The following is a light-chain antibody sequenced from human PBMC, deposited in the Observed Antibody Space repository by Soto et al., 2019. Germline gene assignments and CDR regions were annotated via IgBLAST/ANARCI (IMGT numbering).Light chain of an antibody. CDR2: EVS. J-gene: IGLJ1*01. CDR1: SSDVGGYNY. Sequence: SALTQPPSPSGSPGQSVTISFTGTSSDVGGYNYVSWYQQHPGKAPKLMIYEVSKRPSGVPDRFSGSKSGNTASLTVSGLQAEDEADYYCSSYAGSNNLNVFGTGTKVTVL. V-gene: IGLV2-8*01. CDR3: SSYAGSNNLNV.